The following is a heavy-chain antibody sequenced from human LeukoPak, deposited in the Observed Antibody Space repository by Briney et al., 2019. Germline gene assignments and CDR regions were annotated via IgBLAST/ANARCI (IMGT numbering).Heavy chain of an antibody. CDR1: GFTFSSYA. Sequence: GGSLRLSCAASGFTFSSYAMHWVRQAPGKGREYVSAISSNGGSTYYANSVKGRFTISRDNSKNTLYLQMGSLRAEDMAVYYCARGRIGAESWGQGTLVTVSS. CDR3: ARGRIGAES. J-gene: IGHJ1*01. V-gene: IGHV3-64*01. CDR2: ISSNGGST. D-gene: IGHD3-10*01.